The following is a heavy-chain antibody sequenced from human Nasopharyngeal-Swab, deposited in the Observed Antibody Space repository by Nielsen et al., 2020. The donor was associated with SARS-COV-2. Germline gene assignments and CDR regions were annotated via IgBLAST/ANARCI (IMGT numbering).Heavy chain of an antibody. CDR2: INHSGST. CDR3: ARGSTMNGYYGMDV. D-gene: IGHD3-22*01. Sequence: SETLSLTCAVYGGSFNGYYWSCIRQSPGKGLACIGEINHSGSTNYNPSLKSRVTISVDTPKTPFSLKLSSVTAADTAVYYCARGSTMNGYYGMDVWGQGTTVTVSS. J-gene: IGHJ6*02. CDR1: GGSFNGYY. V-gene: IGHV4-34*01.